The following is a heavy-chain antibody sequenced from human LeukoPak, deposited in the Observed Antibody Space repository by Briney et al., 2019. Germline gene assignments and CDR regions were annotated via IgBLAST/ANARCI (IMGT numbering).Heavy chain of an antibody. Sequence: ASVKVSCKASGYTFTTYGLSWVRQAPGQGLEWMGWISTYNGNTDYAQKFQGRVTMTTDTSTSTAYMELRSLRSDDTAVYYCARDPTEDFWSGFYSYFDFWGQGTLVTVSS. V-gene: IGHV1-18*01. D-gene: IGHD3-3*01. CDR1: GYTFTTYG. CDR3: ARDPTEDFWSGFYSYFDF. J-gene: IGHJ4*02. CDR2: ISTYNGNT.